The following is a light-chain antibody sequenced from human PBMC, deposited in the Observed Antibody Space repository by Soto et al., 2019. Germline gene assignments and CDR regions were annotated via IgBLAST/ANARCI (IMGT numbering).Light chain of an antibody. J-gene: IGKJ4*01. V-gene: IGKV3D-15*01. Sequence: EIVLTQSPGTLSLYPGARATLSCRARRIINTNLAWYQQKPGQAPRLVIYDIFTRATGVPTRISGSGSGTEFTLTISSLQPDDFATYYCQQYNSYSPLTFGGGTKVDI. CDR2: DIF. CDR3: QQYNSYSPLT. CDR1: RIINTN.